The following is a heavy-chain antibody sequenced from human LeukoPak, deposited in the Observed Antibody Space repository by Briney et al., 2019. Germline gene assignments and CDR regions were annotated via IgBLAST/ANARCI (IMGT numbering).Heavy chain of an antibody. CDR1: GFTVSSNY. V-gene: IGHV3-66*04. CDR3: ARLCSSTDGFDP. CDR2: IYGGGRT. J-gene: IGHJ5*02. D-gene: IGHD6-13*01. Sequence: GGSLRLSCAASGFTVSSNYMSWVRQAPGKGLDWVSVIYGGGRTFSADSVKGRFTISRDNSKNTLYLQMDSLRTEDTAMYYCARLCSSTDGFDPWGQGTLVTVSS.